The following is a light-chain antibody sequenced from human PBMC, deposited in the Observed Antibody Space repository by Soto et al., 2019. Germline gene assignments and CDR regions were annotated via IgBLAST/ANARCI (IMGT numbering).Light chain of an antibody. Sequence: QSALTQPASVSGSPGQSITISCTGTSSDIGGYNYVCWYQQYPGKAPKLIIYDVSNRPSGVSNRFSGSKSGNTASLTISGLLAEDEADYYCSSYTSTSTPLVFGTGTKVTVL. J-gene: IGLJ1*01. CDR2: DVS. V-gene: IGLV2-14*01. CDR3: SSYTSTSTPLV. CDR1: SSDIGGYNY.